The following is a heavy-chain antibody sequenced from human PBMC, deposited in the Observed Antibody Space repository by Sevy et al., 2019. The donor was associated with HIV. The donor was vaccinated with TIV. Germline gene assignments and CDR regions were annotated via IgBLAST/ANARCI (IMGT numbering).Heavy chain of an antibody. CDR3: AKVHYDYVWGSYHFDY. Sequence: GGSLRLSCAASGFTFSSYAMSWVRLAPGKGLEWVSSLGGSAGSTDYADSVRGRFTISRDNSKNTVYLHMNSLRADDTAVYYCAKVHYDYVWGSYHFDYWGQGTVVTVSS. J-gene: IGHJ4*02. CDR2: LGGSAGST. D-gene: IGHD3-16*01. V-gene: IGHV3-23*01. CDR1: GFTFSSYA.